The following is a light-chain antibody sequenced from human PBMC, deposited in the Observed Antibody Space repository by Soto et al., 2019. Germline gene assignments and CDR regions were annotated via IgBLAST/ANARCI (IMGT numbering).Light chain of an antibody. CDR1: QSVSSSY. J-gene: IGKJ4*01. Sequence: EIVLTQSPGTLSLSPGERATLSCRASQSVSSSYLAWYQKKPGQAPWLLIFGASSRATGIPDRFSGSGSGTDFTLTISRLEPEDFAVYYCQQYGSSPPLTFGGGTKVEIK. V-gene: IGKV3-20*01. CDR2: GAS. CDR3: QQYGSSPPLT.